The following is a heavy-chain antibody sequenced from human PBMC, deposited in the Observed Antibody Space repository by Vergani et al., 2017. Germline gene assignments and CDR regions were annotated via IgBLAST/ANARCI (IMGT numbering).Heavy chain of an antibody. V-gene: IGHV3-30*18. J-gene: IGHJ6*02. Sequence: QVQLVESGGGVVQPGRSLCLSSAPSLFTFPXXXXPSFRHPPPPALFLXAFLSSDGSNKYYADSVKGRFTISRDNSKNTLYLQMNSLRAEDTAVYYCAKDLSYYDSSGYYYSGYYYYGMDVWGQGTTVTVSS. D-gene: IGHD3-22*01. CDR1: LFTFPXXX. CDR3: AKDLSYYDSSGYYYSGYYYYGMDV. CDR2: LSSDGSNK.